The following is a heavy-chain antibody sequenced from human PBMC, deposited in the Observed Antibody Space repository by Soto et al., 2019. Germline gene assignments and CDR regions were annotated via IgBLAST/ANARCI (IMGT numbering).Heavy chain of an antibody. V-gene: IGHV1-18*01. CDR2: ISAYNGNT. CDR3: ARDLHLIGPDAYYDILTGSRPPPIDY. D-gene: IGHD3-9*01. J-gene: IGHJ4*02. CDR1: GYTFTSYG. Sequence: GASVKVSCKASGYTFTSYGISWVRQAPGQGLEWMGWISAYNGNTNYAQKLQGRVTMTTDTSTSTAYMELRSLRSDDTAVYYCARDLHLIGPDAYYDILTGSRPPPIDYWGQGTLVTVSS.